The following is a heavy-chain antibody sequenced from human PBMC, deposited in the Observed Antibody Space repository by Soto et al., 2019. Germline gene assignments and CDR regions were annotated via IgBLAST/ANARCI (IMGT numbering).Heavy chain of an antibody. CDR1: GGTPSNSA. Sequence: GASVKVSCKASGGTPSNSAISWVRQAPGQGLEWMGGTIPVFGLVKYAQNFQGRVTITADESTNTAYMELSSLRPEDTAVYYCAGGRIVVVGSRAYYGMDVWGQGTTVTVSS. CDR3: AGGRIVVVGSRAYYGMDV. CDR2: TIPVFGLV. J-gene: IGHJ6*02. D-gene: IGHD3-22*01. V-gene: IGHV1-69*13.